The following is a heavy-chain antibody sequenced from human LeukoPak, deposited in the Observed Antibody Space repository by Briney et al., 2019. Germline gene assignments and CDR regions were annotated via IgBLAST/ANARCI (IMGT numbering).Heavy chain of an antibody. CDR3: ARDSPISGSYYGGLGY. J-gene: IGHJ4*02. Sequence: RASVTVSCKASGGTFSSYAISWVRQAPGQGLEWMGGIIPIFGTANYAQKFQGRVTITADESTSTAYMELSSLRSEDTAVYYCARDSPISGSYYGGLGYWGQGTLVTVSS. CDR2: IIPIFGTA. V-gene: IGHV1-69*13. D-gene: IGHD1-26*01. CDR1: GGTFSSYA.